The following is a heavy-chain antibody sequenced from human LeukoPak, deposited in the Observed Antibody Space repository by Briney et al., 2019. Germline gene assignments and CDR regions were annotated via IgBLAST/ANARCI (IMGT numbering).Heavy chain of an antibody. CDR1: GFTFDDYA. CDR2: ISWNSGSI. V-gene: IGHV3-9*01. J-gene: IGHJ4*02. Sequence: PGRSLRLSCAASGFTFDDYAMHWVRQAPGKGLEWVSGISWNSGSIGYADSVKGRFTISRDNSKNTLYLQMNSLRAEDTAVYYCARAEFLVVPAAMVDYWGQGTLVTVSS. D-gene: IGHD2-2*01. CDR3: ARAEFLVVPAAMVDY.